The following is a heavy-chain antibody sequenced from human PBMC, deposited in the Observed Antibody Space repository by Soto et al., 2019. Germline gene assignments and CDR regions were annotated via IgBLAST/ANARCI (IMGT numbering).Heavy chain of an antibody. D-gene: IGHD4-17*01. CDR2: ISYDGSNK. CDR1: GFTFSSYG. Sequence: GGSLRLSWAASGFTFSSYGMHWVRQAPGKGLGWVTVISYDGSNKYYADSVKGRFTISRDNSKNARYLQMNSLRDEDTAGYYCANGGWNTVTGARYYYYGMDVWGQGTTVTVSS. CDR3: ANGGWNTVTGARYYYYGMDV. J-gene: IGHJ6*02. V-gene: IGHV3-30*18.